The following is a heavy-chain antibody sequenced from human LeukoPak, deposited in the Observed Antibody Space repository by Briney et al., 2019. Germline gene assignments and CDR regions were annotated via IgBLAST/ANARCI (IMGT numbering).Heavy chain of an antibody. D-gene: IGHD4/OR15-4a*01. CDR2: ISGYSGNT. CDR1: GYSFTTYG. V-gene: IGHV1-18*01. Sequence: ASVKVSCKASGYSFTTYGINWGRQAPGQGLEWMGWISGYSGNTNYAPKLQGRVTMTTDTSTSTAYMELRSLTFDDTGTYCCAIVGATYGAPLEYDYWGQGTLVTVSS. CDR3: AIVGATYGAPLEYDY. J-gene: IGHJ4*02.